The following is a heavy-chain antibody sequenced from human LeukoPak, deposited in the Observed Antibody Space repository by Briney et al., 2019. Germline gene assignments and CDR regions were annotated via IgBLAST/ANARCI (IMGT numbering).Heavy chain of an antibody. CDR2: IVSDWPGT. V-gene: IGHV3-74*01. D-gene: IGHD6-6*01. J-gene: IGHJ3*02. CDR1: GFTFSSYW. Sequence: PGGSLRLSCVASGFTFSSYWMHWVRQAPGRGLVWVSRIVSDWPGTIYADSVKGRFTISRDNSKNSLYLQMNSLRAEDTAVYYCARDSRGIAARSAPADAFDIWGQGTMVTVSS. CDR3: ARDSRGIAARSAPADAFDI.